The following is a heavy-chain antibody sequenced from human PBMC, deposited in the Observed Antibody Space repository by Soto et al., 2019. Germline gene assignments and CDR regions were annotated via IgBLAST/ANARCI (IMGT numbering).Heavy chain of an antibody. J-gene: IGHJ6*02. Sequence: GESLKISCKASGYSFTSYWIAWVRQMPGKGLEWMGIIYPGGSDTKYSPSFQGQVTISADRSISTAYLQWGSLKASDSAIYYCARTRTFSLGFYYSAMDVWGQGTAVTVYS. CDR3: ARTRTFSLGFYYSAMDV. CDR1: GYSFTSYW. V-gene: IGHV5-51*01. CDR2: IYPGGSDT. D-gene: IGHD3-16*01.